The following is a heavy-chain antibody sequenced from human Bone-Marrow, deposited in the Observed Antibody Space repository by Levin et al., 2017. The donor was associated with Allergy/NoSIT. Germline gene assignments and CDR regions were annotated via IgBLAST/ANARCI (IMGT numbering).Heavy chain of an antibody. D-gene: IGHD3-22*01. V-gene: IGHV1-24*01. CDR2: FDPEDGET. CDR3: ATEFYGSSGSIGEMPLYYGMDV. J-gene: IGHJ6*02. CDR1: GYTLTELS. Sequence: ASVKVSCKVSGYTLTELSMHWVRQAPGKGLEWMGGFDPEDGETIYAQKFQGRVTMTEDTSTDTAYMELSSLRSEDTAVYYCATEFYGSSGSIGEMPLYYGMDVWGQGTTVTVSS.